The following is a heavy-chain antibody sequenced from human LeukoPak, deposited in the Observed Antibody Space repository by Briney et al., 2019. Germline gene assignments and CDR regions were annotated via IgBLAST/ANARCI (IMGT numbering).Heavy chain of an antibody. J-gene: IGHJ4*02. D-gene: IGHD3-22*01. CDR1: GFTLDDYA. CDR3: AKGTMIVVAVGDYFDY. V-gene: IGHV3-9*03. CDR2: ISWNSVNI. Sequence: GRSLRLSCAASGFTLDDYAMHWVRQAPGKGLEWVSGISWNSVNIGYADSVKGRFTISRDNAKSSLYLQMNSLRAEDMALYYCAKGTMIVVAVGDYFDYWGQGTLVTVSS.